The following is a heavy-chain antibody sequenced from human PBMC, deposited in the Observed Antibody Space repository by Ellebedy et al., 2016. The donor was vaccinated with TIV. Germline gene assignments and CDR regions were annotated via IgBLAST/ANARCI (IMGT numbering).Heavy chain of an antibody. V-gene: IGHV1-69*05. CDR3: AREGKGFGELTYYYYGMDV. D-gene: IGHD3-10*01. CDR1: GGTFSSYA. CDR2: IIPIFGTA. J-gene: IGHJ6*02. Sequence: SVKVSCXASGGTFSSYAISWVRQAPGQGLEWMGGIIPIFGTANYAQKFQGRVTITRDTSASTAYMELSSLRSEDTAVYYCAREGKGFGELTYYYYGMDVWGQGTTVTVSS.